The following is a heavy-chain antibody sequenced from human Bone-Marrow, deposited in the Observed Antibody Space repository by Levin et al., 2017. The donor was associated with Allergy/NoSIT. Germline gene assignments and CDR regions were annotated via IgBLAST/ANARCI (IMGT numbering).Heavy chain of an antibody. CDR3: ARLTSTYYYGSGGYRGYYYYGMDV. J-gene: IGHJ6*02. Sequence: SQTLSLTCDVYCGSLSDSYWSWIRQPPGKGLEWIGEINDSGSTNYNPSLKSRVTISVETSKNQFSLNLTSVTAADTARYYCARLTSTYYYGSGGYRGYYYYGMDVWGLGTTVTVSS. CDR2: INDSGST. CDR1: CGSLSDSY. D-gene: IGHD3-10*01. V-gene: IGHV4-34*01.